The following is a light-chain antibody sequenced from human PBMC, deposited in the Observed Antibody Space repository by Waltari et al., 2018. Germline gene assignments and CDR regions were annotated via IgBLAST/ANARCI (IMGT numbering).Light chain of an antibody. CDR1: QSVKSN. V-gene: IGKV3-15*01. J-gene: IGKJ4*01. CDR2: GAS. CDR3: QQYDNWPPT. Sequence: EVVMTQSPAMASVSPGERAALFCRASQSVKSNVAWYQQKPGQAPRLLLYGASTRVTGVPVRFSGSGSGTEFTLTISSLQSEDFAVYYCQQYDNWPPTFGGGAKVEIK.